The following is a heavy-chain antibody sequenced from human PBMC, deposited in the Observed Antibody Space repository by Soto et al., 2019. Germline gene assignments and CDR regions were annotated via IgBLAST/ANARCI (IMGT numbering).Heavy chain of an antibody. Sequence: PSETLSLTCTVSGGSISSGGYYWSWIRQHPGKGLEWIRYIYYSGSTYYNPSLKSRVTISVDTSKNQFSLKLSSVTAADTAVYYCARVHYDILTGYYPCGMDVWGQGTTVTV. CDR3: ARVHYDILTGYYPCGMDV. CDR2: IYYSGST. D-gene: IGHD3-9*01. CDR1: GGSISSGGYY. V-gene: IGHV4-31*03. J-gene: IGHJ6*02.